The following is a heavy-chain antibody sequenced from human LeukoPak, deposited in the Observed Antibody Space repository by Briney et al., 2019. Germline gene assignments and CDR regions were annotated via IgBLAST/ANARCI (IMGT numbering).Heavy chain of an antibody. D-gene: IGHD3-22*01. V-gene: IGHV3-53*01. CDR2: IYSGGST. CDR3: ARDPDSSGYWDAFDI. Sequence: PGGSLRLSCAASGFTVSSNYMSWVRQAPGKGLEWVSVIYSGGSTYYADSVKGRFTISRDNSKNTLYLQMNSLRAEDTAVYYCARDPDSSGYWDAFDIWGQGTMVTVSS. CDR1: GFTVSSNY. J-gene: IGHJ3*02.